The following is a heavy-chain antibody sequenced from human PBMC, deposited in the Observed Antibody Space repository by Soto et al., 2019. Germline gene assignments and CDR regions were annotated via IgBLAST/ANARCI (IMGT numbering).Heavy chain of an antibody. J-gene: IGHJ4*02. CDR1: GGSISSSY. V-gene: IGHV4-59*01. CDR2: IYYSGNT. D-gene: IGHD3-9*01. CDR3: ARIHFDILTGYYFDY. Sequence: TVSGGSISSSYWSWIRQPPGEGLEWVGYIYYSGNTNYNPSLKSRVTISVDTSKKQFSLKLTSVTAADTAVYYCARIHFDILTGYYFDYWGQGTPVTVSS.